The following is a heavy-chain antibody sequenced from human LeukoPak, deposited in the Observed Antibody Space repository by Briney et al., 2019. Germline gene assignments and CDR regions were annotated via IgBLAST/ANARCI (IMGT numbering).Heavy chain of an antibody. J-gene: IGHJ4*02. CDR1: GYNFTTYW. V-gene: IGHV5-10-1*01. Sequence: GESLKISCKGSGYNFTTYWISWVRQMPGKGLEWMGRIDPSDSYTQYSPSLQGHVTISADKSFSTAYLQWSSLKASDTAIYFCARRYYGSGTYYFDYWGQGTLVTVSS. D-gene: IGHD3-10*01. CDR2: IDPSDSYT. CDR3: ARRYYGSGTYYFDY.